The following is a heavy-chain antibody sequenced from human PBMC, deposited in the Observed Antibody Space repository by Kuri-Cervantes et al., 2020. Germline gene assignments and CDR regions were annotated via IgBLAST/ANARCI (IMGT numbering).Heavy chain of an antibody. CDR3: AADPIGDYYDSSGYGPIGY. Sequence: SVKVSYKPSGFTLPRSAVQWVRQARGQRLEWIGWIVVGSGNPNYAQKFQERVTITRDMSTSTAYMDLSSLRSEDTAVYYCAADPIGDYYDSSGYGPIGYWGQGTLVTVSS. D-gene: IGHD3-22*01. J-gene: IGHJ4*02. CDR1: GFTLPRSA. CDR2: IVVGSGNP. V-gene: IGHV1-58*01.